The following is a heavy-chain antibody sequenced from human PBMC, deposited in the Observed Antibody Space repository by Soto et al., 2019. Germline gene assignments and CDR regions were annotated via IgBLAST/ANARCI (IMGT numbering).Heavy chain of an antibody. J-gene: IGHJ6*03. V-gene: IGHV3-9*01. CDR1: GFTFDDYA. Sequence: GGSLRLSCAASGFTFDDYAMHWVRQAPGKGLEWVSGISWNSGSIGYADSVKGRFTISRDNAKNSLYLQMNSLRAEDTALYYCAKDIHYAYYYYMDVWGKGTTVTVSS. CDR2: ISWNSGSI. CDR3: AKDIHYAYYYYMDV. D-gene: IGHD4-17*01.